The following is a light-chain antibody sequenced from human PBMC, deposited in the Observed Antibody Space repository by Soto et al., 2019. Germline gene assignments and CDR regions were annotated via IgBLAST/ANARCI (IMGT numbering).Light chain of an antibody. V-gene: IGLV2-8*01. CDR3: SSYAGRNTLYG. J-gene: IGLJ1*01. Sequence: QSVLTQPPSASGSPGQSVTISCTGTSSDVGGYNYVSWYQQHPGKAPKLMIYGVSKRPSGVPYRFSGSKSGNTASLTAFGLQAEDEADYYCSSYAGRNTLYGFGTGTKVTVL. CDR1: SSDVGGYNY. CDR2: GVS.